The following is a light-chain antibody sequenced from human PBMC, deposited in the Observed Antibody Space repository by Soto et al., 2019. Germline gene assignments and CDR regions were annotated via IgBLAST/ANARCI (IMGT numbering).Light chain of an antibody. Sequence: EIVLAQSPATLSLSPGDRATLSYRASQSVSISLAWYQQKPGQAPRILIYDASNRATGVPARFSGSGSGTDCNLTISRLDPEDFAVYYCQLYGSSLVTFGQGTKVDIK. CDR3: QLYGSSLVT. CDR1: QSVSIS. V-gene: IGKV3-20*01. CDR2: DAS. J-gene: IGKJ2*01.